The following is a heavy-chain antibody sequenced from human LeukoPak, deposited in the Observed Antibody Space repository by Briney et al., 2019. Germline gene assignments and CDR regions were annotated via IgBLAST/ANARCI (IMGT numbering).Heavy chain of an antibody. CDR1: GYTFTSYG. V-gene: IGHV1-18*01. D-gene: IGHD4-17*01. CDR3: ARADYGDYANWFDP. CDR2: ISAYNGST. Sequence: ASVKVSCKASGYTFTSYGISWVRQAPGQGLEWMGWISAYNGSTNYAQKLQGRVTMTTDTSTSTAYMELRSLRSDDTAVYYCARADYGDYANWFDPWGQGTLVTVSS. J-gene: IGHJ5*02.